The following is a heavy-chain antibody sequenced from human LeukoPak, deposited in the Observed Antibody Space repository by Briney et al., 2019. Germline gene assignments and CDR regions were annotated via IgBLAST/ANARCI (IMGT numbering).Heavy chain of an antibody. CDR2: IDQDGSLK. CDR1: GFTHSRYW. D-gene: IGHD3-22*01. J-gene: IGHJ4*02. CDR3: TKYPDNSGYSDY. V-gene: IGHV3-7*01. Sequence: GGSLRLSCVTSGFTHSRYWLECVRDAPGKGLEWVANIDQDGSLKNYVNSVKGRFTISRDNAKNSLYLQMSSLRAEDTTVYYCTKYPDNSGYSDYWGQGTLLAVSS.